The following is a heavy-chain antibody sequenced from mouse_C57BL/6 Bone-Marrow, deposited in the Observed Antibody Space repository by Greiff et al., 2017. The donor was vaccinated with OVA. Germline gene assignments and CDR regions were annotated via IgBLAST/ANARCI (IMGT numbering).Heavy chain of an antibody. D-gene: IGHD2-4*01. J-gene: IGHJ2*01. CDR1: GYTFTDYE. Sequence: QVQLQQSGAELVRPGASVTLSCKASGYTFTDYEMHWVKQTPVHGLEWIGAIDPETGGTASNQKFKGKAILPADKSSSTAYMELRSLTSAASAVYSCTSLRDYDLDYWGQGTTLTVSS. CDR3: TSLRDYDLDY. V-gene: IGHV1-15*01. CDR2: IDPETGGT.